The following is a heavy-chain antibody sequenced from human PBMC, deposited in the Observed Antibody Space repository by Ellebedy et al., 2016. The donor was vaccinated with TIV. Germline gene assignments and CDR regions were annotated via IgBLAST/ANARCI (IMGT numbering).Heavy chain of an antibody. CDR1: GFTFSSYW. CDR3: ARDRVRSSPTYSGNYKVYYYYGMDV. V-gene: IGHV3-7*04. CDR2: IKQDGSEK. Sequence: PGGSLRLSCAASGFTFSSYWMSSVRQAPGKGLEWVANIKQDGSEKYYVDSVKGRFTISRDNAKNSLYLQMNSLRAEDTAVYYCARDRVRSSPTYSGNYKVYYYYGMDVWGQGTTVTVSS. D-gene: IGHD4/OR15-4a*01. J-gene: IGHJ6*02.